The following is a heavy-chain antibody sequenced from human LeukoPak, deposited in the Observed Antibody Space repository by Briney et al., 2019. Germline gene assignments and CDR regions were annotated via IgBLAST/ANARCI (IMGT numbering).Heavy chain of an antibody. CDR2: ISDSGGST. V-gene: IGHV3-23*01. Sequence: GGSLRLSCAASGFTFSSYWMTWVRQAPGKGLEWVSIISDSGGSTFYVDSVKGRFTISRDNSRNTLFLQMNSLRAEDTALYYCAIWGADHGCLYWGQGTLVTVSS. D-gene: IGHD3-16*01. J-gene: IGHJ4*02. CDR1: GFTFSSYW. CDR3: AIWGADHGCLY.